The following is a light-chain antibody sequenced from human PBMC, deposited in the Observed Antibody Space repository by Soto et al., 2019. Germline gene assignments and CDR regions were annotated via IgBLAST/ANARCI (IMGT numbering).Light chain of an antibody. V-gene: IGLV2-14*01. CDR2: DVS. J-gene: IGLJ3*02. CDR1: SSDVGAYNY. Sequence: QSALTQPASVSGSPGQSIAISCTGTSSDVGAYNYVSWYQQHPGKAPKAVIYDVSSPPSGISNRFSGSKSGNTASLTISGLQAEDEADYYCASYTTSSTVVFGGGTKLTVL. CDR3: ASYTTSSTVV.